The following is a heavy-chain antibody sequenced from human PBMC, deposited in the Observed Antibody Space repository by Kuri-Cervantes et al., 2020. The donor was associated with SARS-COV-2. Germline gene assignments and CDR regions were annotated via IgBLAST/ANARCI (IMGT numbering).Heavy chain of an antibody. CDR2: ISGSGGST. CDR3: AKGSKNWYFDL. D-gene: IGHD2/OR15-2a*01. J-gene: IGHJ2*01. V-gene: IGHV3-23*01. Sequence: ETLSLTCAASGFTFSSYAMSWVRQAPGKGLEWVSAISGSGGSTYYADSVKGRFTISRDNSKNTLYLQMNSLRAEDTAVYYCAKGSKNWYFDLWGRGTLVTVSS. CDR1: GFTFSSYA.